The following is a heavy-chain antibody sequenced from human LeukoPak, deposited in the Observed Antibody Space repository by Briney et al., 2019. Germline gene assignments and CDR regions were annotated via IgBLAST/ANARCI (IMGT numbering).Heavy chain of an antibody. D-gene: IGHD1-20*01. J-gene: IGHJ4*02. CDR2: INHSGST. CDR1: GGSFSGYY. CDR3: ASLTGTGFPDY. Sequence: PSETLSLTCAVYGGSFSGYYWSWIPQPPGQGLEWIGEINHSGSTNYNPSLKSRVTISVDTSKNQFSLKLSSVTAADTAVYYCASLTGTGFPDYWGQGTLVPVSS. V-gene: IGHV4-34*01.